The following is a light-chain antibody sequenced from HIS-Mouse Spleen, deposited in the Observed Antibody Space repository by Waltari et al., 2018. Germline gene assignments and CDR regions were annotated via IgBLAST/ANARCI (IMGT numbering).Light chain of an antibody. CDR1: SNIVGNQG. CDR2: RNN. CDR3: SALDSSLSAYV. J-gene: IGLJ1*01. V-gene: IGLV10-54*02. Sequence: QAGLTQPPSVSTGLRQTATLPCTGNSNIVGNQGAAWLQQHQGHPPKLLSYRNNNRPSGISERFSASRSGNTASLTITGLQPEDEADYYCSALDSSLSAYVFGTGTKVTVL.